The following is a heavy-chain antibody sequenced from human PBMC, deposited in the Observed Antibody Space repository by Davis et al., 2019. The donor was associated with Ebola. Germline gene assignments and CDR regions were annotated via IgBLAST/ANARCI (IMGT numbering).Heavy chain of an antibody. CDR2: ISGSGNSP. Sequence: PGGSLRLSCAASGFTFSSYAMSWVRQAPGKGLEWVSTISGSGNSPYYADFVQGRFTISRDNSKNTLYLQMNSLRADDTAVYFCAKEMRGLGAFDLWGQGTLVTVAS. D-gene: IGHD3-16*01. J-gene: IGHJ3*01. CDR1: GFTFSSYA. V-gene: IGHV3-23*01. CDR3: AKEMRGLGAFDL.